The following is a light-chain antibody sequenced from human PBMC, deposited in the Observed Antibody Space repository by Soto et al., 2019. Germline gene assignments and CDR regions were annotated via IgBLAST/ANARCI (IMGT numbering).Light chain of an antibody. V-gene: IGLV2-11*01. CDR2: DVS. J-gene: IGLJ1*01. Sequence: HSVLTQPRSVSGSTGQSVTMSCTGTSGDGGVYYYVSWYQQHPGKAPKVLVYDVSKRPSGVPDRFSGSRSGNTASLTISGLQADDEGAYHRLSCARTNAPVSVFGSGTKV. CDR1: SGDGGVYYY. CDR3: LSCARTNAPVSV.